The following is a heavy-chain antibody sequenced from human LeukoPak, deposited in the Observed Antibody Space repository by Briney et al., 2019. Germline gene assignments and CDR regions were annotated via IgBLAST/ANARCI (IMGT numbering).Heavy chain of an antibody. J-gene: IGHJ4*02. Sequence: ASVKVSCKASGYTFTSYFMHWVRQAPGQGLEWMGIINPSGGTTSYAQKFQGRVTMTRDTSTSTDYMELSSLRSEDTAVYYCARDRGLNVCPSDYWGQGTLVIVSS. CDR2: INPSGGTT. D-gene: IGHD3-10*01. CDR1: GYTFTSYF. CDR3: ARDRGLNVCPSDY. V-gene: IGHV1-46*01.